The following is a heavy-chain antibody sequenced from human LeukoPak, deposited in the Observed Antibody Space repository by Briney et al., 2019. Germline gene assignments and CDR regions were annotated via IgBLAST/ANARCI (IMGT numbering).Heavy chain of an antibody. CDR2: INPNSGGK. D-gene: IGHD2-21*02. Sequence: ASVKVSCKASGYTFTGYYMHWVRQAPGQGLEWMGWINPNSGGKNYAKKVQGKVTMTRDTSISTAYMELSRLRSDDTAVYYCARGIVVVTRGAFDIWGQGTMVTVSS. J-gene: IGHJ3*02. V-gene: IGHV1-2*02. CDR3: ARGIVVVTRGAFDI. CDR1: GYTFTGYY.